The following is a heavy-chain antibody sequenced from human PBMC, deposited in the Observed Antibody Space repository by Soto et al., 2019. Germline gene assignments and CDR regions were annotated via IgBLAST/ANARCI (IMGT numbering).Heavy chain of an antibody. D-gene: IGHD3-10*01. CDR2: ISGSGGTT. Sequence: EVQVLESGGGLVQPGGSLRLSCAASGFTFSNYAMSWVRQAPGKGLEGVSSISGSGGTTYYADSVKGRLTLSRDNSKNPLYLQMNSLRVEDTAVYYCAKNNMGYYLDYWGQGTLVTVSS. V-gene: IGHV3-23*01. CDR1: GFTFSNYA. J-gene: IGHJ4*02. CDR3: AKNNMGYYLDY.